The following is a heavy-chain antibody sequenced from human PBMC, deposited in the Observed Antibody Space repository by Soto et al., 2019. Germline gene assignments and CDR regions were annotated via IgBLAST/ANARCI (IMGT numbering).Heavy chain of an antibody. CDR3: AKLGVRVATSGADY. CDR2: ITGSGGTT. V-gene: IGHV3-23*01. J-gene: IGHJ4*02. D-gene: IGHD2-15*01. CDR1: GFTFSSYV. Sequence: EVQLLESGGGLVQPGGSLRLSCAASGFTFSSYVMYWVRQAPGRGLEWVSAITGSGGTTYADSVKGRFTISRDNSKDTVYLQMNSLRAEDTAVYYCAKLGVRVATSGADYWGQGTLVTVSS.